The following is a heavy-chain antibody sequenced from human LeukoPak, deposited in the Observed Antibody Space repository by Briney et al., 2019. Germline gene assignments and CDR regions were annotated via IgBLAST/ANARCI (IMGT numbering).Heavy chain of an antibody. CDR2: IYYSGST. J-gene: IGHJ4*02. V-gene: IGHV4-59*01. D-gene: IGHD7-27*01. CDR3: AREGWGSVDY. CDR1: GGSISSYY. Sequence: KASETLSLTCTVSGGSISSYYWSWIRQPPGKGLEWIGYIYYSGSTNYNPSLKSRVTISVDKSKNQFSLKLSSVTAADTAVYYCAREGWGSVDYWGQGTLVTVSS.